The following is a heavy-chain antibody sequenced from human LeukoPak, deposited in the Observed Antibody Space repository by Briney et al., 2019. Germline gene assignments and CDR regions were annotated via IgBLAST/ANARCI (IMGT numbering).Heavy chain of an antibody. Sequence: ASVKVSCKASGYTFTSHAMNWVRQAPGQGLEWMGWISAYNGNTNYAQKLQGRVTMTTDTSTSTAYMELRSLRSDDTAVYYCARGSYYYDSSGPGPDYWGQGTLVTVSS. CDR3: ARGSYYYDSSGPGPDY. CDR2: ISAYNGNT. D-gene: IGHD3-22*01. CDR1: GYTFTSHA. J-gene: IGHJ4*02. V-gene: IGHV1-18*01.